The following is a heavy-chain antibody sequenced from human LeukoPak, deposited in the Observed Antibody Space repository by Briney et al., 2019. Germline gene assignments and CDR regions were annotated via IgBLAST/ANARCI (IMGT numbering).Heavy chain of an antibody. CDR3: ARDSSNEGWFDP. CDR1: GCTFTSYG. Sequence: GASVKVSCKASGCTFTSYGISWVRQAPGQGLEWMGWISAYNGNTNYAQKPQGRVTMTTDTSTSTAYMELRSLRSDDTAVYYCARDSSNEGWFDPWGQGTLVTVSS. V-gene: IGHV1-18*01. CDR2: ISAYNGNT. J-gene: IGHJ5*02.